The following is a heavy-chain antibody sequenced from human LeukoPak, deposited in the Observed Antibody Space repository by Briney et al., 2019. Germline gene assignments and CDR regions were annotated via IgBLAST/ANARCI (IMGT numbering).Heavy chain of an antibody. V-gene: IGHV4-61*01. Sequence: PSETLSLTCTVSGGSVSSGNYYWSWIRQPPGKGLEWIGYVYYTGSTNYNPSLKSRVTISVDTSKNQFSLQLSSVTAADTALYYCARGPSRGHYSDSSGYPEYFLHWGQGTLVTVSS. D-gene: IGHD3-22*01. CDR1: GGSVSSGNYY. CDR3: ARGPSRGHYSDSSGYPEYFLH. CDR2: VYYTGST. J-gene: IGHJ1*01.